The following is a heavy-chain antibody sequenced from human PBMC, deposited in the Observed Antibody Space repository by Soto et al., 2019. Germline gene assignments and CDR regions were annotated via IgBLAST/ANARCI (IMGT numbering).Heavy chain of an antibody. CDR1: GGSISSSDYY. J-gene: IGHJ4*02. D-gene: IGHD1-26*01. Sequence: QLQLQESGPGLVKPSETLSLTCTVSGGSISSSDYYWGWIRQPPGKGLEWIGSIYYSGTTFYDPSLKSRLFMSVDTSKNQFSLRLSSVTAADTAVYYCARQARGATWSDFDYWGQRTLVTVSS. CDR2: IYYSGTT. V-gene: IGHV4-39*01. CDR3: ARQARGATWSDFDY.